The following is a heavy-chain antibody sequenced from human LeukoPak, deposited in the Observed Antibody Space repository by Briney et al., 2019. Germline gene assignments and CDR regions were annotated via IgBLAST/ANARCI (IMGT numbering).Heavy chain of an antibody. V-gene: IGHV3-30*02. CDR3: AKDFLKSITLIRGVRSWVGYFDS. CDR2: IRNDGSNK. D-gene: IGHD3-10*01. J-gene: IGHJ4*02. Sequence: PGGSLRLSCAASGFTVSNKYMTWVRQAPGKGLEWVAFIRNDGSNKYYAESVKGRFTISRDNSKNTLYLQMNSLRVEDTAVYYCAKDFLKSITLIRGVRSWVGYFDSWGQGTLVTVSS. CDR1: GFTVSNKY.